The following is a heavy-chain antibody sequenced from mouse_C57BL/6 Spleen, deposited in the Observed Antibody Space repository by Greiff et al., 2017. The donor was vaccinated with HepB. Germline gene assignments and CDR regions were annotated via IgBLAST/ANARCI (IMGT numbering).Heavy chain of an antibody. CDR1: GFSLTSYA. Sequence: QVQLKQSGPGLVAPSQCLSITCTASGFSLTSYAISWVRQPPGKGLEWLGVMWTGGGTNYNSAHNSRLSNSTDNSKSQVFLKMNSLRTDDTARYYCARELGSYWYFDVWGTGTTVTVSS. V-gene: IGHV2-9-1*01. J-gene: IGHJ1*03. CDR3: ARELGSYWYFDV. D-gene: IGHD4-1*01. CDR2: MWTGGGT.